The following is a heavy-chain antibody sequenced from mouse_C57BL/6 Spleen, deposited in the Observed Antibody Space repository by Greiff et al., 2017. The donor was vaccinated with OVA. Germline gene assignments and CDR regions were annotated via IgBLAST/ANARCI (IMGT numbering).Heavy chain of an antibody. D-gene: IGHD1-1*01. J-gene: IGHJ2*01. V-gene: IGHV1-64*01. CDR3: ASPLYYGSSHYFDY. CDR2: LHPNSGST. Sequence: VQLQQPGAELVQPGASVQLSCKASGYTFTSYWLPWVKQRPGQGLEWIGMLHPNSGSTNYNEKFKSKATLTVDKSSRTAYMQLSSLTSEDSAVYYCASPLYYGSSHYFDYWGQGTTLTVSS. CDR1: GYTFTSYW.